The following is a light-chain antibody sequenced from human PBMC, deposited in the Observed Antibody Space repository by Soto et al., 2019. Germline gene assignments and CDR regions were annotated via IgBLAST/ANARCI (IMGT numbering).Light chain of an antibody. CDR2: KDS. V-gene: IGLV3-25*03. CDR1: VLPNQY. CDR3: QSVDGRGNYV. J-gene: IGLJ1*01. Sequence: SYELTQPPSVSVSPGQTARITCSGDVLPNQYAYWYQQKPGQAPMLLIYKDSERPSGIPERFSGYGSGTTVTLTISGVQAEDEADYFCQSVDGRGNYVFGSGTKVTVL.